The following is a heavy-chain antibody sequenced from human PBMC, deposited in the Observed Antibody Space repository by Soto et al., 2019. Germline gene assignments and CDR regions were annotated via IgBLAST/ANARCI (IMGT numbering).Heavy chain of an antibody. J-gene: IGHJ6*02. D-gene: IGHD2-15*01. Sequence: GGSLRLSCAASGFTFSSYAMHWVRQAPGKGLEWVAVISYDGSNKYYADSVKGRFTISRDNSKNTLYLQMNSLRAEDTAVYYCARDSLIGAATTYYYYGMDVWGQGTTVTVSS. CDR1: GFTFSSYA. CDR3: ARDSLIGAATTYYYYGMDV. V-gene: IGHV3-30-3*01. CDR2: ISYDGSNK.